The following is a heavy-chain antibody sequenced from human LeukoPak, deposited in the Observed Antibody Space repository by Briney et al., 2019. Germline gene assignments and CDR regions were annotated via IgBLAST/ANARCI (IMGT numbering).Heavy chain of an antibody. Sequence: SETLSLTCAVYGGSFSGYYWSWIRQPPGKGLEWIGEINHSGSTNYNPSLKSRVTISVDTSKNQFSLKLSSVTAEDTAFYYCARGQVGTRFLEWIIPLYYFDYWGQGTLVTVSS. V-gene: IGHV4-34*01. D-gene: IGHD3-3*01. J-gene: IGHJ4*02. CDR1: GGSFSGYY. CDR3: ARGQVGTRFLEWIIPLYYFDY. CDR2: INHSGST.